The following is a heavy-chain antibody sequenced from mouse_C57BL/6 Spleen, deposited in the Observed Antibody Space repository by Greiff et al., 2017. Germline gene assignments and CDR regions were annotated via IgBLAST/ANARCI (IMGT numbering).Heavy chain of an antibody. J-gene: IGHJ2*01. CDR2: IDPSDSYT. V-gene: IGHV1-69*01. CDR3: ARGDY. Sequence: VKLQQPGAELVMPGASVKLSCKASGYTFTSYWMHWVKQRPGQGLEWIGEIDPSDSYTNYNQKFKGKSTLTVDKSSSTAYMQLSSLTAEDSAVYDCARGDYWGQGTTLTVSS. CDR1: GYTFTSYW.